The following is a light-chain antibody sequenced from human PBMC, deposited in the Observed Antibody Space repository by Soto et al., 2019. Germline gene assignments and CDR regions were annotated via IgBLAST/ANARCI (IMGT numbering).Light chain of an antibody. J-gene: IGLJ7*01. V-gene: IGLV1-47*01. Sequence: QPVLTQPPSASGTPGQRVTISCSGSSSNIGSNYVYWYQQLPGTAPKLLIYKNSQRPSGVPDRFSGSKSGTSASLAISGLRSEDEADYYCAAWDDSLTGSAVFGGGTQLTVL. CDR2: KNS. CDR1: SSNIGSNY. CDR3: AAWDDSLTGSAV.